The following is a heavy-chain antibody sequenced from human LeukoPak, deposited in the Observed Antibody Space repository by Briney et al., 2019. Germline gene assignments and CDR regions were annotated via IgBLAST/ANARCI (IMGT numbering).Heavy chain of an antibody. J-gene: IGHJ4*02. D-gene: IGHD3-10*01. V-gene: IGHV3-74*01. CDR2: INTDGSIT. Sequence: PGGSLRLSCAAPGFTFSIYSMNWVRQAPGKGLVWVSRINTDGSITNYADSVKGRFSISRDNAKNTLYLQMSSLRAEDTAVYYCARDRGPRTGFMVREAYDYWGQGTLVTVSS. CDR1: GFTFSIYS. CDR3: ARDRGPRTGFMVREAYDY.